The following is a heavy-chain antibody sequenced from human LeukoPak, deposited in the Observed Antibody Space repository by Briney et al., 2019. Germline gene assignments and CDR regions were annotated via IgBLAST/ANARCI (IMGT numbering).Heavy chain of an antibody. J-gene: IGHJ4*02. D-gene: IGHD5-18*01. CDR3: ARLLRGQLWNQIDY. V-gene: IGHV4-59*08. CDR2: IYYSGST. CDR1: GGSISSYY. Sequence: SETLSLACTVSGGSISSYYWSWIRQPPGKGLEWIGYIYYSGSTNYNPSLKSRVTISVDTSKNQFSLKLSSVTAADTAVYYCARLLRGQLWNQIDYWGQGTLVTVSS.